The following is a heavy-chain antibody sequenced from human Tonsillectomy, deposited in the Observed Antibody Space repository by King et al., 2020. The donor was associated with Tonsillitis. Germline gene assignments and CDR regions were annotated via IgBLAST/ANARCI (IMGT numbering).Heavy chain of an antibody. CDR3: ARDAVDTAMDH. D-gene: IGHD5-18*01. CDR1: GGSISSYY. V-gene: IGHV4-59*01. CDR2: IYYSGST. Sequence: QLQESGPGLVKPSETLSLTCTVSGGSISSYYWSWIRQPPGKGLEWIGYIYYSGSTNYNPSLQSRVTISVDTYKNQFSLKLSSVTAADTAVYYCARDAVDTAMDHWGQGTLVTVSS. J-gene: IGHJ4*02.